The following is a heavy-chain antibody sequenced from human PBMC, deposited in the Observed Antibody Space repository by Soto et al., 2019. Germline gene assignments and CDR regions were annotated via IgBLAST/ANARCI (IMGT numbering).Heavy chain of an antibody. Sequence: EVKVVESGGGLVQPGGSLRLSCAASGFTFSDNWMHWVRQPPGKGPVWVSRISGDASSTSYADSVTGRFTISRDIAKNTVYLQMDSRRVEDTAVYYCTRGGTMTTYWGLFDSWGQGTLVTLSS. J-gene: IGHJ4*02. V-gene: IGHV3-74*01. CDR1: GFTFSDNW. CDR3: TRGGTMTTYWGLFDS. CDR2: ISGDASST. D-gene: IGHD3-22*01.